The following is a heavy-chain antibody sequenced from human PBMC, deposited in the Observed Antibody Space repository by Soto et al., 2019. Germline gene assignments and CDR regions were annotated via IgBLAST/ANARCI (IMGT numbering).Heavy chain of an antibody. Sequence: PSETLSLICTVSGVSISSSSYYWGWIRQPPGKGLEWIGSIYYSGSTYYNPSLKSRVTISVDTSKNLFSLKLSSVTAADTAVYYCRAYDFWSGFLDVWGQGTTVTVSS. CDR1: GVSISSSSYY. V-gene: IGHV4-39*01. CDR2: IYYSGST. CDR3: RAYDFWSGFLDV. J-gene: IGHJ6*02. D-gene: IGHD3-3*01.